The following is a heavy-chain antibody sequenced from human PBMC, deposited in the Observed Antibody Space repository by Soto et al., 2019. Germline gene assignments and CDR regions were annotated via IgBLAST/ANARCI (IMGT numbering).Heavy chain of an antibody. J-gene: IGHJ6*02. CDR1: GFTFGDYA. CDR3: TRDYAGLRFLEWPKYYGMDV. Sequence: GGSLRLSCTASGFTFGDYAMRWFRQAPGKGLEWVGFIRSQAYGGTTDYAASVKGRFTISRDDSKSIAYLQMNSLKTEDTAVYYCTRDYAGLRFLEWPKYYGMDVWGQGTTVTVSS. D-gene: IGHD3-3*01. CDR2: IRSQAYGGTT. V-gene: IGHV3-49*03.